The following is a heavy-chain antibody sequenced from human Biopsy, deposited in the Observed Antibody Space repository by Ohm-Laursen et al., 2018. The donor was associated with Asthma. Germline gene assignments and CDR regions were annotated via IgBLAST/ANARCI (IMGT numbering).Heavy chain of an antibody. J-gene: IGHJ6*02. Sequence: GSLRLSCTASGFAVSRDHMFWVRQAPGKGLEWVSVIYNDGRAYYADSVKGRFTVSRDNSKNTLFLQMNSLRAEDTAVYYCTRTTTVTTTYAMDVWGRGTTVTVSS. CDR1: GFAVSRDH. V-gene: IGHV3-53*01. D-gene: IGHD4-17*01. CDR3: TRTTTVTTTYAMDV. CDR2: IYNDGRA.